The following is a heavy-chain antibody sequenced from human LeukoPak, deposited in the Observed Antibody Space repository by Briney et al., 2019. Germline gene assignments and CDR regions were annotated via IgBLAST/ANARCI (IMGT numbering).Heavy chain of an antibody. CDR3: ARATGTKVPPGY. CDR2: INHSGRN. CDR1: GGSFSGYY. V-gene: IGHV4-34*01. J-gene: IGHJ4*02. D-gene: IGHD1-7*01. Sequence: PSETLSLTCAVYGGSFSGYYWSWIRQPSGKGLEWIGEINHSGRNNYNPSLKSRVTISINTSKNQFSLKLISVTAADTAVYYCARATGTKVPPGYWGQGTLVTVSS.